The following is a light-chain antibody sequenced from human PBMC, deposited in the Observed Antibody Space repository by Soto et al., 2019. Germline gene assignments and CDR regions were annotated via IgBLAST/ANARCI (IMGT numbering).Light chain of an antibody. CDR2: EVT. J-gene: IGLJ3*02. V-gene: IGLV2-14*01. Sequence: QSALTQPTSVSGSPGQSITISCTGTSSDLGSYDFVSWFQQHPGKAPKLMIYEVTNRPSGVSYRFSGSKSGNTASLTISGLQVEDEADYYCSSFTTTNTWVFGGGTKLTVL. CDR3: SSFTTTNTWV. CDR1: SSDLGSYDF.